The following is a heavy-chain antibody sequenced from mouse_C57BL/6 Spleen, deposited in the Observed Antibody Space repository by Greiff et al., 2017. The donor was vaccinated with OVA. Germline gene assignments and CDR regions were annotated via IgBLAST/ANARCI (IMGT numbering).Heavy chain of an antibody. CDR1: GYAFTNYL. J-gene: IGHJ4*01. V-gene: IGHV1-54*01. CDR2: INPGSGGT. CDR3: AGDEDGAMDY. Sequence: QVQLQQSGAELVRPGTSVKVSCKASGYAFTNYLIEWVKQRPGQGLEWIGEINPGSGGTNYNEKFKGKATLTADKSSSTAYMQLSSLTSEDSAVYLCAGDEDGAMDYWGQGTSVTVSS.